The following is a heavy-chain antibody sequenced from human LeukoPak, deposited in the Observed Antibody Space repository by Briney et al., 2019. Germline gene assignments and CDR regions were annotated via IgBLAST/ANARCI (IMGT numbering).Heavy chain of an antibody. D-gene: IGHD2-2*01. J-gene: IGHJ4*02. Sequence: PGGSLRLSCAASGFTFTSYAMNWVRQAPGKGLEWVSTISGSGGSTYYADSVKGRFTISRDNSKDTLYLQMNSLRAEDTAVYYCAKVASLCTSTSCVRGGFDYWGQGTLVTVSS. CDR1: GFTFTSYA. V-gene: IGHV3-23*01. CDR3: AKVASLCTSTSCVRGGFDY. CDR2: ISGSGGST.